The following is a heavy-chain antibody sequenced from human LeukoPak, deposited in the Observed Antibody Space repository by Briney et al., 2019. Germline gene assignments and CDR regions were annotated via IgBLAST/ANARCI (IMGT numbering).Heavy chain of an antibody. D-gene: IGHD6-13*01. J-gene: IGHJ4*02. Sequence: PSETLSLTCAVSGYSISSGYYWGWIRQPPGNGLEWIGSIYHSGSTYYNPSLKSRVTISVDTSKNQFSLKLSSVTAADTAVYYCARLSIAAAGYWGQGTLVTVSS. V-gene: IGHV4-38-2*01. CDR3: ARLSIAAAGY. CDR2: IYHSGST. CDR1: GYSISSGYY.